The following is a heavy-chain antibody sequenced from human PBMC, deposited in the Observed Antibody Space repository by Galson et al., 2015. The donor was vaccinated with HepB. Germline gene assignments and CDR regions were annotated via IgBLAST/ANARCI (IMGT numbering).Heavy chain of an antibody. V-gene: IGHV5-51*03. Sequence: SGAEVKKPGDSLKISCKTSGFDFPTHWIAWVRQRPGKGLEWMGIIFPGDSDSIYSPSFEGQVTMSVDKSISTAYLHWGSLKASDTAVYYCARPQPTVVSPADTLDVWSQGTMVIVSS. CDR3: ARPQPTVVSPADTLDV. CDR2: IFPGDSDS. D-gene: IGHD3-22*01. J-gene: IGHJ3*01. CDR1: GFDFPTHW.